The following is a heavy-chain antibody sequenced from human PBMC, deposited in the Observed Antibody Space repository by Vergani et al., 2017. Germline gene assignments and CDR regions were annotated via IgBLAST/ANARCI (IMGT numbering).Heavy chain of an antibody. CDR3: ARHSTVGWVVKLGWIVP. CDR2: IYYSGST. J-gene: IGHJ5*02. D-gene: IGHD4-23*01. Sequence: QLQLQESGPGLVKPSATLSLTCTVSGASIRSSNYYWGWIRQPPGKGLEWIASIYYSGSTYYNPSLKSRVTISVDTSKNQFSLKLSSVTAADTAVYFCARHSTVGWVVKLGWIVPWGQGILVTVAS. CDR1: GASIRSSNYY. V-gene: IGHV4-39*01.